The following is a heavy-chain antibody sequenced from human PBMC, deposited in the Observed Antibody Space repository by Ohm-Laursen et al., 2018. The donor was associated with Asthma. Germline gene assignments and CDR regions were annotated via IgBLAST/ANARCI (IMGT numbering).Heavy chain of an antibody. CDR3: AKAGPRGYDWDDTTYFDY. J-gene: IGHJ4*02. CDR2: ISYDGSNK. Sequence: SLRLSCAASGFTFSSYAMHWVRQAPGKGLEWVAVISYDGSNKYYADSVKGRFTISRDNSKNTLYLQMNSLRAEDTAVYYCAKAGPRGYDWDDTTYFDYWGQGTLVTVSS. D-gene: IGHD5-12*01. CDR1: GFTFSSYA. V-gene: IGHV3-30-3*01.